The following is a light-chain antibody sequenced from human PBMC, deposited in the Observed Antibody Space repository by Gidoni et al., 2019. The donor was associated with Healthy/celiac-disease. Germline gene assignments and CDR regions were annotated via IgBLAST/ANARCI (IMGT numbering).Light chain of an antibody. J-gene: IGKJ2*01. CDR3: QQYGSSPKT. CDR1: QSVSSSY. Sequence: EIVLTQSPGTLSLSPGERATLSFRASQSVSSSYLAWYQQKPGQAPRLLIYGASSRATGIPDRFSGSGSGTDFTLTISRLEPEDFAVYYCQQYGSSPKTFGQXTKLEIK. CDR2: GAS. V-gene: IGKV3-20*01.